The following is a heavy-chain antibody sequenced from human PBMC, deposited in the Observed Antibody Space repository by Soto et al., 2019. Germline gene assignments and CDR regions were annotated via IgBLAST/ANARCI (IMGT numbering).Heavy chain of an antibody. J-gene: IGHJ4*02. D-gene: IGHD7-27*01. Sequence: QVQLQQWGAGLLKPSETLSLTCAVYGGSFSGYYWNWIRQPPGKGLEWIGEINHSGSTNYNPSLTSRVTLSADTSKNQFSLKLSSVTAADTAVYYCARGWGRIFDYWGQGTLVTVSS. CDR2: INHSGST. V-gene: IGHV4-34*01. CDR3: ARGWGRIFDY. CDR1: GGSFSGYY.